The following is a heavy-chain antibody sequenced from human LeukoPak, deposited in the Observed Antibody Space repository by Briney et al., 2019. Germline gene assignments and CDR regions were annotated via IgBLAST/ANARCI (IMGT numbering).Heavy chain of an antibody. CDR1: KXTFSNYD. Sequence: GGSLRLSCAASKXTFSNYDMHWVRQATGKGLEWVSSIGTAGDPYYAGSVKGRFTISRENAKNSFYLQMNSLRAGDTAVYYCSRGGRLAGNAFDIWGQGTMVTVSS. D-gene: IGHD6-13*01. CDR3: SRGGRLAGNAFDI. J-gene: IGHJ3*02. V-gene: IGHV3-13*05. CDR2: IGTAGDP.